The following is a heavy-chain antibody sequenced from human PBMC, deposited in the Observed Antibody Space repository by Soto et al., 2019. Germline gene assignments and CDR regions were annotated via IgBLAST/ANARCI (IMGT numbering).Heavy chain of an antibody. CDR2: IYYTGST. V-gene: IGHV4-59*01. CDR3: ATVTTVTSFDY. CDR1: RGSINNYY. D-gene: IGHD4-4*01. J-gene: IGHJ4*01. Sequence: PSETLSLTCTVSRGSINNYYWSWIRQPPGKGLEWIGYIYYTGSTDYNPSLKSRVTISIDTSKNQFSLKLSSVTAADTAVYYCATVTTVTSFDYWGNGTLGTVS.